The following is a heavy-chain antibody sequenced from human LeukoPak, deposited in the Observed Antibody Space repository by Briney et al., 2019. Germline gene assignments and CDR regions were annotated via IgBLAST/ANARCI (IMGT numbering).Heavy chain of an antibody. CDR3: ARLEPGGGSERFDS. J-gene: IGHJ4*02. Sequence: GGSLRLSCVASGFTFSSYWMHWVRQAPGKGLVWVSRINSDGYSISYADSVKGRFTIPRDNDKKTLYLQMNSLRADDTAVYYCARLEPGGGSERFDSWGQGTLVTVSS. D-gene: IGHD2-15*01. V-gene: IGHV3-74*01. CDR1: GFTFSSYW. CDR2: INSDGYSI.